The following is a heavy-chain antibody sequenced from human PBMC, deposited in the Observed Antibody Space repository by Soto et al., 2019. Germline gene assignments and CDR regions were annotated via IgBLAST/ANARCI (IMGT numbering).Heavy chain of an antibody. D-gene: IGHD2-8*02. CDR2: ILVDGRT. CDR1: GFTCSSYD. Sequence: GSLRLSCAASGFTCSSYDMSWVRQAPGKGLEWVSTILVDGRTFYVDSVKGRFTISRDNSKNTVYLQMNSLTAGDTALYYCAKATATGGGAFDICGQGTMVTVSS. V-gene: IGHV3-23*01. J-gene: IGHJ3*02. CDR3: AKATATGGGAFDI.